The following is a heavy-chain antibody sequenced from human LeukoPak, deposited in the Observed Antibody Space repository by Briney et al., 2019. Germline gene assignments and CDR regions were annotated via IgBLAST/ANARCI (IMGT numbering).Heavy chain of an antibody. CDR3: ARAQSRGYSYGPFDY. J-gene: IGHJ4*02. CDR2: LYYSGRT. D-gene: IGHD5-18*01. CDR1: GGSISSSGYY. V-gene: IGHV4-39*07. Sequence: SETLSLTCNVSGGSISSSGYYWGWIRQPPGKGLEWIGSLYYSGRTYYNPSLKSRVTISVDTSNNQFSLKLTSVTAADTAVFYCARAQSRGYSYGPFDYWGQGTLVTVSS.